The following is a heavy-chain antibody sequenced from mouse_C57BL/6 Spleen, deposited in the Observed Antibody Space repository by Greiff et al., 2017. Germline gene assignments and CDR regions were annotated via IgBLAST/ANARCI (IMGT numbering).Heavy chain of an antibody. CDR3: AKGTDYAMDY. Sequence: QVHVKQSGAELARPGASVKLSCKASGYTFTSYGISWVKQRTGQGLEWIGEIYPRSGNTYYNEKFKGKATLTADKSSSTAYMELRSLTSEDSAVYFCAKGTDYAMDYWGQGTSVTVSS. J-gene: IGHJ4*01. V-gene: IGHV1-81*01. CDR2: IYPRSGNT. D-gene: IGHD3-3*01. CDR1: GYTFTSYG.